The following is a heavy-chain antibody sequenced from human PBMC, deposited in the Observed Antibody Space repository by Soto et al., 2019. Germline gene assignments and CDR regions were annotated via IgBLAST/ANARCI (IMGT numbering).Heavy chain of an antibody. CDR1: GGSISSYY. CDR2: IYYSGST. V-gene: IGHV4-59*12. D-gene: IGHD4-17*01. Sequence: PSETLSLTCTVSGGSISSYYWSWIRQSPGKGLEWIGYIYYSGSTNYNPSLKSRATISVDTSKKQFSLNLSSVTAADTAVYYCARDGMTTVTTGSIWGQGTMVTV. J-gene: IGHJ3*02. CDR3: ARDGMTTVTTGSI.